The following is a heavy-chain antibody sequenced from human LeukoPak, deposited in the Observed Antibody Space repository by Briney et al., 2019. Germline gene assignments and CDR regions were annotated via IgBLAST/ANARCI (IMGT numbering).Heavy chain of an antibody. Sequence: ASVKLSCKASGYTFTGYYMHWVRHAPGQGLEWMGWINPNSGGTNYAQKFQGRVTMTRDTSISTAYMELSRLRSDDTAVYYCARDIGALLLHYHGAFDIWGQGTMVTVSS. CDR1: GYTFTGYY. CDR2: INPNSGGT. CDR3: ARDIGALLLHYHGAFDI. D-gene: IGHD1-26*01. J-gene: IGHJ3*02. V-gene: IGHV1-2*02.